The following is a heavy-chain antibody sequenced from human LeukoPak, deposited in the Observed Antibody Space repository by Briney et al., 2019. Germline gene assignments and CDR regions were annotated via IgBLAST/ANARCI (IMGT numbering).Heavy chain of an antibody. Sequence: SETLSLTCTVSGGSISSGDYYWTWIRQPPGKGLEWIGYIYYSGSTYYSPSLKSRVTISVDTSKNQFSLKLSSVTAADTAVYYCARGPMRCSSTSCYYYYYYGMDVWGQGTTVTVSS. CDR2: IYYSGST. D-gene: IGHD2-2*01. V-gene: IGHV4-30-4*01. CDR1: GGSISSGDYY. J-gene: IGHJ6*02. CDR3: ARGPMRCSSTSCYYYYYYGMDV.